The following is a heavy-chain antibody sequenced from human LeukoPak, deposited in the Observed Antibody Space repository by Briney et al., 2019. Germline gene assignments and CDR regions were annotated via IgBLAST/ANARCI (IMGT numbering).Heavy chain of an antibody. J-gene: IGHJ4*02. CDR1: RYTFTGYY. CDR2: INPNSGGT. V-gene: IGHV1-2*02. CDR3: ARDTEPGSSYCGGDCYFGVFDY. D-gene: IGHD2-21*02. Sequence: ASVKVSCKASRYTFTGYYMHWVRQAPGQGLEWMGWINPNSGGTNYAQKFQGRVTMTRDTSISTAYMELSRLRSDDTAVYYCARDTEPGSSYCGGDCYFGVFDYWGQGTLVTVSS.